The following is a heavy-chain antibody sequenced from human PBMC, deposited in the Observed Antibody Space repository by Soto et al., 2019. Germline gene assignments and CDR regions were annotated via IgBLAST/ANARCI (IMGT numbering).Heavy chain of an antibody. Sequence: EVQLVESGGGLVQPGGSRRFSCEAPGFTFISFWMTWVPQAPGKGLEWVAGIKEDGSEKYYVDIVKGRFTISRDNVENSLYLQMNSLRGEDSAVYFCARDRGYSSYDYWGLGTLVTVSS. D-gene: IGHD5-18*01. CDR1: GFTFISFW. J-gene: IGHJ4*02. V-gene: IGHV3-7*01. CDR3: ARDRGYSSYDY. CDR2: IKEDGSEK.